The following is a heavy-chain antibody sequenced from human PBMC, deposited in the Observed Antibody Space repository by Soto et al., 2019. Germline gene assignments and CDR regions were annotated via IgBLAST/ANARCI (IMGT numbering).Heavy chain of an antibody. Sequence: GGSLRLSCAASGFTFSSYAMSWVRQAPGKGLEWVSAISGSGGSTYYADSVKGRFTISRDNSKNTLYLQMNSLRAEDTAVYYCAKDLDYGDYVGGDDAFDIWGQGTMVTVSS. J-gene: IGHJ3*02. CDR3: AKDLDYGDYVGGDDAFDI. CDR1: GFTFSSYA. V-gene: IGHV3-23*01. CDR2: ISGSGGST. D-gene: IGHD4-17*01.